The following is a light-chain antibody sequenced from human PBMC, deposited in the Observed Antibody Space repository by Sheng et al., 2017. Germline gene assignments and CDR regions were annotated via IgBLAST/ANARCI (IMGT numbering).Light chain of an antibody. CDR3: SSYTSSTTGV. V-gene: IGLV2-14*03. CDR2: DVT. J-gene: IGLJ1*01. CDR1: TSDIGAYTY. Sequence: QSALAQPASVSGSPGQSITISCTGTTSDIGAYTYVSWYQQHPGKAPKLMIYDVTTRPSGISNRFSGSKSGNTASLTISGLQPEDEADYYCSSYTSSTTGVFGTGTKVTVL.